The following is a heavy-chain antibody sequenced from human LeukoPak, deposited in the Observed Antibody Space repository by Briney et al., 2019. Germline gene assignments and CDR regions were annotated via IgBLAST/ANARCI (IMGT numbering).Heavy chain of an antibody. CDR3: ATEYRYFDY. Sequence: SETLSLTCTVSGGSISSYYWSWIRQPPGKGLEWIGEINHSGSTNYNPSLKSRVTISVDTSKNQFSLKLSSVTAADTAVYYCATEYRYFDYWGQGALVTVSS. V-gene: IGHV4-34*01. J-gene: IGHJ4*02. CDR1: GGSISSYY. D-gene: IGHD2-2*01. CDR2: INHSGST.